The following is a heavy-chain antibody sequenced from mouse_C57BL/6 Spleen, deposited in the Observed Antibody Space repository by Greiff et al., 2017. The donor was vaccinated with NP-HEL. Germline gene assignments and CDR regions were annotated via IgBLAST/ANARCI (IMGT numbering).Heavy chain of an antibody. CDR2: IWSGGST. CDR1: GFSLTSYG. J-gene: IGHJ3*01. V-gene: IGHV2-4*01. CDR3: AKESPVVGGRFAY. D-gene: IGHD1-1*01. Sequence: QVQLQQSGPGLVQPSQSLSITCTASGFSLTSYGVHWVRQPPGKGLEWLGVIWSGGSTDYNAAFISRLSISKDNSNSHVFFKMNSLQADDTAIYYCAKESPVVGGRFAYWGQGTLVTVSA.